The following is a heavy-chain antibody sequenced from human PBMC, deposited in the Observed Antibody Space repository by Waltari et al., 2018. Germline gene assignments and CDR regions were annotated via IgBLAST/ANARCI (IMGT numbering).Heavy chain of an antibody. D-gene: IGHD2-2*01. CDR2: IYPGDSDT. CDR3: ATRGIPAASYYHYMDV. J-gene: IGHJ6*03. V-gene: IGHV5-51*01. CDR1: GHSFTTYW. Sequence: EVQLVQSGAEVNKPGESLKISCKASGHSFTTYWIGWVRQMPGKGLEWMGIIYPGDSDTRYSPSFQGQVTISADKSIDTAYLQWSSLKASDTAMYYCATRGIPAASYYHYMDVWGKGTTVTVSS.